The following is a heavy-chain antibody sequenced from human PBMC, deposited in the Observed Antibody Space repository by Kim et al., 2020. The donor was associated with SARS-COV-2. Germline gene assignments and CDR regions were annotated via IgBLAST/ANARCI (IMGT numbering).Heavy chain of an antibody. V-gene: IGHV3-21*01. CDR1: GFTFSSYS. CDR2: ISSSSSYI. D-gene: IGHD3-10*01. Sequence: GGSLRLSCAASGFTFSSYSMNWVRQAPGKGLEWVSSISSSSSYIYYADSVKGRFTISRDNAKNSLYLQMNSLRAEDTAVYYCARTPMVRESWYFDLWGRGTLVTVSS. CDR3: ARTPMVRESWYFDL. J-gene: IGHJ2*01.